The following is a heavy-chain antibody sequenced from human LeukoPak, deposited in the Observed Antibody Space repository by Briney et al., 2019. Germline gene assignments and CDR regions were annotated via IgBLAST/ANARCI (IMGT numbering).Heavy chain of an antibody. Sequence: PGGSLRLSCAASGFTFGSYWMNWVRQAPGKGLEWVAKIKQDGSEKYYVDSVKGRFTISRDNAKNSLYLQMNSLRAEDTALYYCAKDTQALYGSGCLEDWGQGTLVTVSS. V-gene: IGHV3-7*03. J-gene: IGHJ4*02. CDR2: IKQDGSEK. CDR1: GFTFGSYW. D-gene: IGHD6-19*01. CDR3: AKDTQALYGSGCLED.